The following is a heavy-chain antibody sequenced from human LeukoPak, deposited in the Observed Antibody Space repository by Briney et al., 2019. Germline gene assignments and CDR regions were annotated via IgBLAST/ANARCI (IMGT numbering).Heavy chain of an antibody. CDR3: ARDNVEGGYDITDAFDI. D-gene: IGHD5-12*01. Sequence: ASVKVSCKASGYTFTSYYMHWVRQAPGQGLEWMGIINPSGGSTSYAQKFQGRVTMTTDTSTSTAYMELRSLRSDDTAVYYCARDNVEGGYDITDAFDIWGQGTMVTVSS. V-gene: IGHV1-46*01. CDR1: GYTFTSYY. J-gene: IGHJ3*02. CDR2: INPSGGST.